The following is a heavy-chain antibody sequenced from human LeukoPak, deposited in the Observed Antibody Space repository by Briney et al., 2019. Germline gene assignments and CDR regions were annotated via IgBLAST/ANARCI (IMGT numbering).Heavy chain of an antibody. Sequence: GGSLRLSCTASGFTFGDYAMSWFRQAPGKGLEWVGFIRSKAYGGTTEYAASVKGRFTISRDDSKSIAYLQMNSLKTEDTAVYYCTRDPYSGNPWWFDPWGQGTLVTVSS. CDR1: GFTFGDYA. CDR2: IRSKAYGGTT. CDR3: TRDPYSGNPWWFDP. V-gene: IGHV3-49*03. D-gene: IGHD1-26*01. J-gene: IGHJ5*02.